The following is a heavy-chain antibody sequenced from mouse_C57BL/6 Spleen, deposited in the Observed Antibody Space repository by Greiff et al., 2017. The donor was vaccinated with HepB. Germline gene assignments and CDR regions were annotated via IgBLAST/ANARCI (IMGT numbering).Heavy chain of an antibody. Sequence: DVQLQESGPGLVKPSQSLSLTCSVTGYSITSGYYWNWIRQFPGNKLEWMGYISYDGSNNYNPSLKNRISITRDTSKNQFFLKLNSVTTEDTATYYCASALGLRRGYYFDYWGQGTTLTVSS. V-gene: IGHV3-6*01. J-gene: IGHJ2*01. CDR1: GYSITSGYY. D-gene: IGHD3-1*01. CDR3: ASALGLRRGYYFDY. CDR2: ISYDGSN.